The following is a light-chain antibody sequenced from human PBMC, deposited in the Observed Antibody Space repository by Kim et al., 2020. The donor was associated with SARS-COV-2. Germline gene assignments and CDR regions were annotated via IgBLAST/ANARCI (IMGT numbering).Light chain of an antibody. CDR3: QQYNNWPQT. Sequence: VSPGERATLSCRASQSVSSNLAWYQQKPGQAPRLLIYGASTRATGIPARFSGSGSGTEFTLTISSLQSENFTVYYCQQYNNWPQTFGQGTKVDIK. CDR2: GAS. J-gene: IGKJ1*01. V-gene: IGKV3-15*01. CDR1: QSVSSN.